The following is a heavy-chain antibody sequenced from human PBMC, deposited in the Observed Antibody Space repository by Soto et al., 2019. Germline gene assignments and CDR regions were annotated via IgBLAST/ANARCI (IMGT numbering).Heavy chain of an antibody. CDR2: ISAYNGNT. CDR3: ARAVGVATELDY. V-gene: IGHV1-18*01. CDR1: GYTFTSDG. Sequence: DSVKVSCXASGYTFTSDGISWVRQAPGQGLEWMGWISAYNGNTNYAQKLQGRVTMTTDTSTSTAYMELRSLRSDDTSVYYCARAVGVATELDYWGQGTLVTVYS. J-gene: IGHJ4*02. D-gene: IGHD5-12*01.